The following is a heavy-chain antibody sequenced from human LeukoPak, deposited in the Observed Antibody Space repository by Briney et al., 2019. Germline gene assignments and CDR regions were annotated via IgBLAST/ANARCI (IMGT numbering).Heavy chain of an antibody. CDR3: ARARGQLALADFDY. V-gene: IGHV3-21*06. Sequence: GGSLRLSCAASGFTFSTYGMHWVRQPPGKGLEWVASIDGSGTYFYYSDSLKGRFTISRDNAENSLFLLINSLAAEDTALYFCARARGQLALADFDYWGQGTLVTVSS. J-gene: IGHJ4*02. D-gene: IGHD6-13*01. CDR2: IDGSGTYF. CDR1: GFTFSTYG.